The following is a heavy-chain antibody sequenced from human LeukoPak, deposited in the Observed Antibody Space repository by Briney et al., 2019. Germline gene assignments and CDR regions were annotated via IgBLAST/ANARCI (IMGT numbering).Heavy chain of an antibody. J-gene: IGHJ5*02. CDR1: GGSISSSSYY. CDR2: MYYSGST. CDR3: AREWDYYGLGSSKTYWFDP. D-gene: IGHD3-10*01. V-gene: IGHV4-39*01. Sequence: PSETLSLTCTVSGGSISSSSYYWGWIRQPPGKGLEWIGSMYYSGSTYYNPSLKSRVTISVDTSKNQFSLKLSSVTAADTAVYYCAREWDYYGLGSSKTYWFDPWGQGTLVTVSS.